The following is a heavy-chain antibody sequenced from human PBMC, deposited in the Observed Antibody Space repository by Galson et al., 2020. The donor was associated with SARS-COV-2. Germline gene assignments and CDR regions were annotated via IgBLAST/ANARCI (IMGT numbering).Heavy chain of an antibody. V-gene: IGHV3-11*06. CDR1: GFTFSDYY. Sequence: GESLKISCAASGFTFSDYYMSWIRQAPGKGLEWVSYISSSSSYTNYADSVKGRFTISRDNAKNSLYLQMNSLRAEDTAVYYCARVDIVVVTAIQAFDIWGQGTMVTVSS. D-gene: IGHD2-21*02. J-gene: IGHJ3*02. CDR2: ISSSSSYT. CDR3: ARVDIVVVTAIQAFDI.